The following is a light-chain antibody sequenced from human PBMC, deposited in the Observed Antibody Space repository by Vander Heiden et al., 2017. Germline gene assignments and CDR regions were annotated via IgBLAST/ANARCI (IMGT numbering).Light chain of an antibody. CDR2: AAS. Sequence: DIQMTQSPSSLSASVGDRVTITCRASQSISSYLNWYQQKPGKAPKLLIYAASSLQSGVPSRFSGSGSGTDFTLTISRLQPEDFATYYCQQSESTPRTFGGGTKVEIK. CDR1: QSISSY. J-gene: IGKJ4*01. CDR3: QQSESTPRT. V-gene: IGKV1-39*01.